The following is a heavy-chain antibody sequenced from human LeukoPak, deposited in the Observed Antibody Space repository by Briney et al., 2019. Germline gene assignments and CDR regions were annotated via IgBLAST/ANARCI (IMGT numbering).Heavy chain of an antibody. CDR1: GFTFDDYG. CDR3: ARGPDYGTRTDYLDY. D-gene: IGHD4-17*01. CDR2: INWNGGST. J-gene: IGHJ4*02. Sequence: GGSLRLSCAASGFTFDDYGMSWVRQAPGKGLEWVSGINWNGGSTGYADSVKGRFTISRDDAKNSLYLQMNSLRAEDTAIYYCARGPDYGTRTDYLDYWGQGTLVAVSS. V-gene: IGHV3-20*04.